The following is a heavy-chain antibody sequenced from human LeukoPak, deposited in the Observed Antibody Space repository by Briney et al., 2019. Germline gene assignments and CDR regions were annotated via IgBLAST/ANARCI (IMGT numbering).Heavy chain of an antibody. V-gene: IGHV1-2*02. J-gene: IGHJ4*02. CDR3: ARVDLLTGYYFFDY. Sequence: GASVKVSCKASGYTFTSYYMHWVRQAPGQGLEWMGWINPNSGGTNYAQKFQGRVTMTRDTSISTAYMELRSLGSDETAVYYCARVDLLTGYYFFDYWGQGTLVTVSS. CDR2: INPNSGGT. D-gene: IGHD3-9*01. CDR1: GYTFTSYY.